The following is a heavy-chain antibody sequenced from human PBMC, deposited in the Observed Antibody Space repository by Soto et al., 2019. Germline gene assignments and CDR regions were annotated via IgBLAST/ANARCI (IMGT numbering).Heavy chain of an antibody. V-gene: IGHV4-59*01. CDR2: IYYSGST. D-gene: IGHD6-6*01. CDR1: GGSISSYY. CDR3: ATALSSSSSYYYYGMDV. Sequence: SETLSLTCTVSGGSISSYYWSWIRQPPGKGLEWIGYIYYSGSTNYNPSLTSRVTISVDTSKNQFSLKLSSVTAADTAVYYCATALSSSSSYYYYGMDVWGQGTTVTVSS. J-gene: IGHJ6*02.